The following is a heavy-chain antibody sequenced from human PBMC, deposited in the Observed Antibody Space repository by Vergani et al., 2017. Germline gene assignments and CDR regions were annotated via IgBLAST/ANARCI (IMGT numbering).Heavy chain of an antibody. CDR1: GFTFTNYD. J-gene: IGHJ3*02. V-gene: IGHV3-30*06. CDR3: GRDAFKGKPDVVDI. CDR2: ISIDGSIT. Sequence: QVQLVESGGGVVQPGRSLRVSCAGSGFTFTNYDMHRVRQAPGKGREWGAVISIDGSITHYGDSVKGRITITRDNSKNTLNLQMTSLRGDDTAFYYCGRDAFKGKPDVVDIWGQGTMVTVSS.